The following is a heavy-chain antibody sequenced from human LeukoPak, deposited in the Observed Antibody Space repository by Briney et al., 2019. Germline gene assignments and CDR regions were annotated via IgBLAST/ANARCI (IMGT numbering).Heavy chain of an antibody. D-gene: IGHD2-8*02. CDR1: GFTSRYYW. J-gene: IGHJ3*02. V-gene: IGHV3-7*01. CDR3: AKDSRFCTGYDCRGDAFDS. CDR2: IKEEGSQK. Sequence: GGSLRLSCAASGFTSRYYWMSWVRQSPGKGLEWVANIKEEGSQKYDVDSVRGRFTISRDNAKNSLFLQMDSLRAEDTAVYYCAKDSRFCTGYDCRGDAFDSWGQGTMVTVTS.